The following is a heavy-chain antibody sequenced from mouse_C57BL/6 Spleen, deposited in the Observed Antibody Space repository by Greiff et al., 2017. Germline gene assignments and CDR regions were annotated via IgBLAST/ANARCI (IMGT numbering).Heavy chain of an antibody. CDR2: IRLKSDNYAT. CDR1: GFTFSNYW. CDR3: TEGGLLPWFAY. D-gene: IGHD2-3*01. V-gene: IGHV6-3*01. Sequence: DVMLVESGGGLVQPGGSMKLSCVASGFTFSNYWMNWVRQSPEKGLEWVAQIRLKSDNYATHYAESVKGRFTISRDDSKSSVYLQMNNLRAEDTGIYYCTEGGLLPWFAYWGQGTLVTVSA. J-gene: IGHJ3*01.